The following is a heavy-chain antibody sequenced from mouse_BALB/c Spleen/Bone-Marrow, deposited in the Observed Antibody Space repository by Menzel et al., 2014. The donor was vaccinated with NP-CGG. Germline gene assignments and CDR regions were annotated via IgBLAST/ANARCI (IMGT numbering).Heavy chain of an antibody. CDR3: ASPGTY. J-gene: IGHJ3*01. D-gene: IGHD4-1*01. CDR1: GFTFSDYY. V-gene: IGHV5-12*02. CDR2: ISNGGGSST. Sequence: VKLVESGGGLVQPGGSLKLSCATSGFTFSDYYMYWVRQTPEKRLEWVAYISNGGGSSTYYPDTVKGRFTISRDNAKXXLYLQMSRLKSEDTAMYYCASPGTYWGQGTLVTVSA.